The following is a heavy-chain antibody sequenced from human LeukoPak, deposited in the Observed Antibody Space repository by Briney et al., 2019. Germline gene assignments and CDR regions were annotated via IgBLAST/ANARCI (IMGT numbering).Heavy chain of an antibody. CDR2: IKSKTDGGTT. J-gene: IGHJ4*02. V-gene: IGHV3-15*01. CDR1: GFTFSNAW. D-gene: IGHD5-18*01. CDR3: TTGTWIQLWLVDY. Sequence: PGGSLRLSCAASGFTFSNAWMSWVRQAPGKGLEWVGHIKSKTDGGTTDYAAPVKGRFTISRDDSKNTLYLQMNSLKTEDTAVYYCTTGTWIQLWLVDYWGQGTLVTVSS.